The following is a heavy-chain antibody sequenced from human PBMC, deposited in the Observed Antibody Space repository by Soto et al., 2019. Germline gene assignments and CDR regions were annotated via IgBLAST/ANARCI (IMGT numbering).Heavy chain of an antibody. D-gene: IGHD1-26*01. V-gene: IGHV4-61*01. Sequence: QVQLQESGPGLVKPSETLSLTCTVSGGSVSSGSYYWSWIRQPPGKGLEWIGYIYYSGSTNYNPSLKSRVTISVDTSKRQSSLKLSSVTAADTAVYYCAREAVGATFFDYWGQGTLVTVSS. J-gene: IGHJ4*02. CDR3: AREAVGATFFDY. CDR2: IYYSGST. CDR1: GGSVSSGSYY.